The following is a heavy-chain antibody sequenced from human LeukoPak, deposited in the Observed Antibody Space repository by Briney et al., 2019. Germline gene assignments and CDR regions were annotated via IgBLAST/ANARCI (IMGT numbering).Heavy chain of an antibody. CDR2: ISWDGGST. CDR3: AKDPEGPEGDY. V-gene: IGHV3-43D*04. J-gene: IGHJ4*02. Sequence: PGGSLRLSCAASGFTFDDYAMHWVRQALGKGLEWVSLISWDGGSTYYADSVKGRFTISRDNSKNTLYLQMNSLRAEDTAVYYCAKDPEGPEGDYWGQGTLVTVSS. CDR1: GFTFDDYA.